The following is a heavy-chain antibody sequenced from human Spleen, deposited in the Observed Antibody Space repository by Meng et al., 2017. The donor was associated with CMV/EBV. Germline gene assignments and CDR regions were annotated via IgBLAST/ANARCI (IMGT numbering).Heavy chain of an antibody. Sequence: GESLKISCAASGFTFSDYAMHWVRQAPGKGLEWVAVISYDGSNKYYADSVKGRFTISRDNSKNTLYLQMNSLRAEDTAVYYCARSYDFWSASFDYWGQGTLVTVSS. CDR2: ISYDGSNK. D-gene: IGHD3-3*01. V-gene: IGHV3-30*04. CDR1: GFTFSDYA. CDR3: ARSYDFWSASFDY. J-gene: IGHJ4*02.